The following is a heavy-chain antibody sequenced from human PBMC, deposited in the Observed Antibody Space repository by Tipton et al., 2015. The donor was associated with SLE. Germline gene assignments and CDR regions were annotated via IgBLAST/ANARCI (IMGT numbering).Heavy chain of an antibody. V-gene: IGHV4-31*03. Sequence: LRLSCTVSGGSITIGGFYWSWIRQHPGVGLEWIGYIFSTGSTYHNPSLQSRVTISVDTSKNQFSLKMSSVNAADTAVYYCASLPVLTTQDDAFDIWGQGTMVIVSS. CDR2: IFSTGST. CDR3: ASLPVLTTQDDAFDI. J-gene: IGHJ3*02. CDR1: GGSITIGGFY. D-gene: IGHD4-17*01.